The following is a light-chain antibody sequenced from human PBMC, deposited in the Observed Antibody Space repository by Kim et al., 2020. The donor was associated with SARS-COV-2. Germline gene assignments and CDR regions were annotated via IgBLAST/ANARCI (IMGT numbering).Light chain of an antibody. J-gene: IGKJ5*01. V-gene: IGKV3-15*01. Sequence: SAGERATLSCRASQNVNTNLAWYQQIPGQAPRLLLYAASTRVAGIPARFSGSGSGTEFTLTITSLQSEDFAIYYWQQYNTWPPVTFGQGTRLEIK. CDR3: QQYNTWPPVT. CDR2: AAS. CDR1: QNVNTN.